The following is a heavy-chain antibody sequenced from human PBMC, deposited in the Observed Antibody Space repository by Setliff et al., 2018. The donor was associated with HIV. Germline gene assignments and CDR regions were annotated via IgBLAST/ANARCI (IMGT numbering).Heavy chain of an antibody. J-gene: IGHJ4*02. CDR1: GGSISSGTNY. V-gene: IGHV4-61*02. CDR3: ASSGWLPYFDY. D-gene: IGHD6-19*01. Sequence: PSETLSLTCSVSGGSISSGTNYWSWIRQPAGKGLEWIGRIYSSGSTNYNPSLKSRVTISVDTSKNQFSLKLGSVTAADTAVYYCASSGWLPYFDYWGQGTLITVSS. CDR2: IYSSGST.